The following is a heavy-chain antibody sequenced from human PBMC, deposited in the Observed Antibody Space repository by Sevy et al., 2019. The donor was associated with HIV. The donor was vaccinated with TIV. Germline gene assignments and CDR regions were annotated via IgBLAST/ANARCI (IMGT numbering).Heavy chain of an antibody. CDR1: GFTFSSYS. J-gene: IGHJ3*02. CDR2: ISSSSSYI. D-gene: IGHD2-2*01. V-gene: IGHV3-21*01. CDR3: ARGRRPTQELRYCSSTSCPIGAFDI. Sequence: GGSLRLSCAASGFTFSSYSMNWVRQAPGTGLEWVSSISSSSSYIYYADSVKGRFTISRDNAKNSLYLQMNSLRAEDTAVYYCARGRRPTQELRYCSSTSCPIGAFDIWGQGTMVTVSS.